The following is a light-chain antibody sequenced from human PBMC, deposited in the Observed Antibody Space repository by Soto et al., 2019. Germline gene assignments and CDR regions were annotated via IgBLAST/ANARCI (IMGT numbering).Light chain of an antibody. Sequence: QSALTQPASVSGSPGQSITISCTGTSSDVGGYNYVSWYQQYPGRTPTQMMSEDIHRPSGVFTRLSCSNSANTTSLLISCGHAADDADYFCCSFTGGITNYVFGAGTKVTVL. CDR2: EDI. CDR1: SSDVGGYNY. V-gene: IGLV2-14*01. CDR3: CSFTGGITNYV. J-gene: IGLJ1*01.